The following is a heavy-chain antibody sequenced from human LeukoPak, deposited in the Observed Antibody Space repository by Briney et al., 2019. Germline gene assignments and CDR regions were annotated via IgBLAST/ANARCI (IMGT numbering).Heavy chain of an antibody. J-gene: IGHJ6*03. V-gene: IGHV1-69*05. CDR1: GGTFSGYA. Sequence: EASVRVSCKASGGTFSGYAISWVRQAPGQGLEWMGGIIPIFGTANYAQKFQGRVTITTDESTSTAYMALSSLRSEDTAVYYCARTTTIFGVVSKASNYYYYMDVWGKGTTVTVSS. D-gene: IGHD3-3*01. CDR3: ARTTTIFGVVSKASNYYYYMDV. CDR2: IIPIFGTA.